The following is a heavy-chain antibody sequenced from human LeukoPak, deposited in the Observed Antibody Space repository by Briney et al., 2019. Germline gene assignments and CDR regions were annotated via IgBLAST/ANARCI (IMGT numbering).Heavy chain of an antibody. CDR3: ARTSIAARRANAFDI. Sequence: SETLSFTCAVSGGSISSGGYSWSWIRQPPGKGLEWIGYIYHSGSTYYNPSLKSRVTISVDRSKNQFSLKLSSVTAADTAVYYCARTSIAARRANAFDIWGQGTMVTVPS. J-gene: IGHJ3*02. CDR1: GGSISSGGYS. CDR2: IYHSGST. V-gene: IGHV4-30-2*01. D-gene: IGHD6-6*01.